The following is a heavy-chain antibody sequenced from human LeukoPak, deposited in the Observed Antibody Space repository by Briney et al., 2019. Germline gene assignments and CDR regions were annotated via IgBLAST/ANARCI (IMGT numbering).Heavy chain of an antibody. CDR1: GFTFSSYA. V-gene: IGHV3-30-3*01. CDR2: ISYDGSDT. CDR3: ASARVVEVLATPTALDY. J-gene: IGHJ4*02. Sequence: GGSLRLSCAASGFTFSSYAMHWVRQARGKGLEWVAIISYDGSDTYYTDSVKGRFTISRDNSKNTLYLQMNSLRAEDTAVYYCASARVVEVLATPTALDYWGPGTLVTVSS. D-gene: IGHD2-2*01.